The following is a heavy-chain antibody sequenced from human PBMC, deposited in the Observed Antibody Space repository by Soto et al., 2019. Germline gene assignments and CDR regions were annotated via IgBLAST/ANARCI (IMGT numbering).Heavy chain of an antibody. V-gene: IGHV3-23*01. CDR3: TRRYCYNNGCLIDY. CDR1: GFTFSFYP. J-gene: IGHJ4*02. D-gene: IGHD3-16*02. CDR2: ISSSAGTT. Sequence: EVLLLESGGGLVQPGGSLRLSCAASGFTFSFYPMSWVRQAPGKGLEWVSGISSSAGTTYYADPVKGRFTISRDNSKNTLYLQMDSLRAEDTAVYYCTRRYCYNNGCLIDYWGQGTLVTVSS.